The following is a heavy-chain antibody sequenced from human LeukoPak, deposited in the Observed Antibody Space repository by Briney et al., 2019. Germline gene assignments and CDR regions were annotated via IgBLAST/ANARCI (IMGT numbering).Heavy chain of an antibody. CDR1: GFTFSSYA. CDR3: AKDPGGIAAAGTDFDY. V-gene: IGHV3-23*01. J-gene: IGHJ4*02. CDR2: ISGSGGST. D-gene: IGHD6-13*01. Sequence: PGGSLRLSCAASGFTFSSYAMSWVRQAPGKGLEWVSAISGSGGSTYYADSVKGRFTISRDNSKNTLYLQMNSLRAEDTAVYYCAKDPGGIAAAGTDFDYWGQGTPVTVSS.